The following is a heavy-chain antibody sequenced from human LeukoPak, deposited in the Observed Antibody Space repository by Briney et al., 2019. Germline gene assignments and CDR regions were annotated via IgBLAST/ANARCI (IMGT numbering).Heavy chain of an antibody. J-gene: IGHJ4*02. CDR3: ARGGRWLQIPVEGDY. Sequence: GASVKVSCKASGYTFTSYYMHWVRQAPGQGLEWMGIINPSGGSTSYAQKFQGRVTITADESTSTAYMELSSLRSEDTAVYYCARGGRWLQIPVEGDYWGQGTLVTVSS. D-gene: IGHD5-24*01. CDR2: INPSGGST. CDR1: GYTFTSYY. V-gene: IGHV1-46*01.